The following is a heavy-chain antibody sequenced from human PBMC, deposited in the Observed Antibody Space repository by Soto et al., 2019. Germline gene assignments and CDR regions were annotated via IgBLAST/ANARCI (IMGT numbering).Heavy chain of an antibody. CDR1: GFTFSNYA. D-gene: IGHD6-25*01. Sequence: GGSLRLSCAASGFTFSNYAMSWVRQAPGKGLEWISAITGSGGDTYHADSVKGRFTISRDNSKNTLFLQMYRLRADDTAVYFCAKGSASGSPYYFDFWGQGALVTVSS. J-gene: IGHJ4*02. V-gene: IGHV3-23*01. CDR2: ITGSGGDT. CDR3: AKGSASGSPYYFDF.